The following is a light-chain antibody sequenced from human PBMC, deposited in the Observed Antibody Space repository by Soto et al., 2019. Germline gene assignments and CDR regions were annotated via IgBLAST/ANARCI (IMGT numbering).Light chain of an antibody. CDR2: GAF. CDR1: HTFSSF. J-gene: IGKJ2*01. V-gene: IGKV1-39*01. CDR3: HQTYSSPFT. Sequence: DIQMTQAPSSLSASVGDRVTITCRASHTFSSFLNWYQQKRGKHPTLLIHGAFNLRCVVPSRFAGNGGGAEFRLTISSLHPGDCATDHCHQTYSSPFTLDEGTNL.